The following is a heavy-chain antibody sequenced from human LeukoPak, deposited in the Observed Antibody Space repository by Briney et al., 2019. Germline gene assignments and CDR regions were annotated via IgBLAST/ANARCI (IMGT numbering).Heavy chain of an antibody. J-gene: IGHJ4*02. D-gene: IGHD3-22*01. CDR1: GYTFTGYY. V-gene: IGHV1-2*02. CDR2: INPNTDYT. CDR3: AREEANTRIHFDY. Sequence: ASVKVSCKASGYTFTGYYIHWVRQAPGQGLEWMGYINPNTDYTNYAQNFQDRVTMTGDTSISTAFMELSSLRSDDTAVYYCAREEANTRIHFDYWGQGTLVTVSS.